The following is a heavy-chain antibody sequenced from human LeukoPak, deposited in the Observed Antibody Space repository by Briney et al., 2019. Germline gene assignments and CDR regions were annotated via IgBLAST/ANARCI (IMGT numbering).Heavy chain of an antibody. CDR2: ISGRGGYT. CDR3: AKREYSDSSSYPSLYAFDI. J-gene: IGHJ3*02. CDR1: GFTFSSYA. D-gene: IGHD3-22*01. V-gene: IGHV3-23*01. Sequence: GGSLRLSCAASGFTFSSYAMSWVRQAPGKGLEWVSTISGRGGYTYYADSVKGRFTISRDNSKNTLFLQTDSLRAEDTAVYYCAKREYSDSSSYPSLYAFDIWGQGTMVTVSS.